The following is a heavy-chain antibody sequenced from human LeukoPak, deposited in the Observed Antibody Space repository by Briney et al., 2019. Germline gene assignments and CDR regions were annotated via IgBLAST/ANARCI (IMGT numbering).Heavy chain of an antibody. V-gene: IGHV4-59*01. D-gene: IGHD2-2*01. CDR2: IYYSGST. J-gene: IGHJ6*02. CDR3: ARVDCSSTRQYYYYGMDV. CDR1: GGSISSFY. Sequence: SETLFLTCTVSGGSISSFYWSWIRQPPGKGLEWIGYIYYSGSTNYNPSLKSRVTISVDTSKKQFSLKLSSVTAADTAVYYCARVDCSSTRQYYYYGMDVWGQGTTVTVSS.